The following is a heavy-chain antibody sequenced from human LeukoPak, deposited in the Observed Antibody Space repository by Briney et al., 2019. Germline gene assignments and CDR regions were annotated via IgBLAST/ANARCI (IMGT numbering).Heavy chain of an antibody. Sequence: SETLSLTCTVSGYSISSGYYWGWIRQPPGKGLEWIGSVYHSGSSYYNPSLKSRVTTSVDTSKNQFSLKLSSVTAADTAVYYCARDKYSGSYGKNWFDPWGQGTLVTVSS. CDR2: VYHSGSS. CDR1: GYSISSGYY. V-gene: IGHV4-38-2*02. CDR3: ARDKYSGSYGKNWFDP. J-gene: IGHJ5*02. D-gene: IGHD1-26*01.